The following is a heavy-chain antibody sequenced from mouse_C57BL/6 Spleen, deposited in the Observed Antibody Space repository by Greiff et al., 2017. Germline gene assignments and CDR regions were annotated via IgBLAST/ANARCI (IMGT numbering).Heavy chain of an antibody. V-gene: IGHV5-12*01. CDR1: GFTFSDYY. CDR3: ARHEESNYENAMDY. J-gene: IGHJ4*01. Sequence: DVMLVESGGGLVQPGGSLKLSCAASGFTFSDYYMYWVRQTPEKRLEWVAYISNGGGSTYYPDTVKGRFTISRDNAKNTLYLQMSRLKSEDTAMYYCARHEESNYENAMDYWGQGTSVTVSS. CDR2: ISNGGGST. D-gene: IGHD2-5*01.